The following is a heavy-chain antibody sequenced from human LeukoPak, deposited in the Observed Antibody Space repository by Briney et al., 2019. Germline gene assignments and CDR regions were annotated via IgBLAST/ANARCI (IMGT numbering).Heavy chain of an antibody. CDR3: ARGSPSGDFWSGYYAY. V-gene: IGHV3-30-3*01. CDR2: ISYDGSNK. D-gene: IGHD3-3*01. J-gene: IGHJ4*02. CDR1: GFTFSSYA. Sequence: PGGSLRLSCAASGFTFSSYAMHWVRQAPGKGLEWVAVISYDGSNKYYADSVKGRFTISRDNSKNTLYLQMNSLRAEDTAVYYCARGSPSGDFWSGYYAYWGQGTLVTVSS.